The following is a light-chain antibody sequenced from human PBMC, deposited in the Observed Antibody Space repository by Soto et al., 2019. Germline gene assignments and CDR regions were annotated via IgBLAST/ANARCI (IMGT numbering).Light chain of an antibody. CDR2: DAS. V-gene: IGKV3D-15*01. CDR3: QQSKKYPHLHT. Sequence: EIVMTQSPGTLSVSPGERSTLSGRAIQIVSYYLAWYQQKPGQAPRLLIYDASSRATGVPDRFSGSGSGTDFTLTIRSLQHEEVATNSCQQSKKYPHLHTLGGGTRVDIK. CDR1: QIVSYY. J-gene: IGKJ4*02.